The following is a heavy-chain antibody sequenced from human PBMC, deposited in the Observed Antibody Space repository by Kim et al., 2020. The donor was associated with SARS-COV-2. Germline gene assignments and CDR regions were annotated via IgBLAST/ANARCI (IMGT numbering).Heavy chain of an antibody. CDR3: ARDRCSSTSCYGVGWFDP. D-gene: IGHD2-2*01. V-gene: IGHV3-11*06. Sequence: KGRFTISRDNAKNSLYLQMNSLRAEDTAVYYCARDRCSSTSCYGVGWFDPWGQGTLVTVSS. J-gene: IGHJ5*02.